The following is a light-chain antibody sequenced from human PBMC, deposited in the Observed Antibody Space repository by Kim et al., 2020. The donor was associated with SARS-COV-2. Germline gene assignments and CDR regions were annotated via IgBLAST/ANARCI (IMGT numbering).Light chain of an antibody. J-gene: IGKJ2*01. CDR2: DTS. V-gene: IGKV3-20*01. CDR1: QNLGSNN. Sequence: EIVLTQSPGTLSLSPGERATLSCRASQNLGSNNLAWHQQKAGQAPRLVIYDTSRRATGIPDRFSASGSGTDFTLTINRLEPEDFAVYYCQQYGISLMYTFGQGTKLEIK. CDR3: QQYGISLMYT.